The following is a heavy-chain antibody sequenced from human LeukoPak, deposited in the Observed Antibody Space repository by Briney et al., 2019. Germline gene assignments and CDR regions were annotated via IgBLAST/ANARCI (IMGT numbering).Heavy chain of an antibody. Sequence: PGGSLRLSCVVSGFTFSNAWMSWVRQAPGKGPEWVGRIKSNSDGGRTDSAAPVKGRFTISRDDSKNTLYLQMNSLKTEDTGVYYCTTDPQRGYYFDYWGQGTLVTVSS. CDR1: GFTFSNAW. J-gene: IGHJ4*02. V-gene: IGHV3-15*01. CDR3: TTDPQRGYYFDY. CDR2: IKSNSDGGRT. D-gene: IGHD3-3*01.